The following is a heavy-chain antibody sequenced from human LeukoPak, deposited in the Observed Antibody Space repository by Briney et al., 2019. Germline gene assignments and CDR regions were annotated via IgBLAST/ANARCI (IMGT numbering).Heavy chain of an antibody. J-gene: IGHJ4*02. CDR2: IYNNGNT. CDR3: ARAKPDWNPPDY. Sequence: SETLSLTCTVSGGSISSNFWSWIRQPPGKGLEWIGYIYNNGNTRYNPSVKSRATILGDTSRNQFSLKLKSVTAADTAIYYCARAKPDWNPPDYWGQGILVTVSS. V-gene: IGHV4-4*09. D-gene: IGHD1-1*01. CDR1: GGSISSNF.